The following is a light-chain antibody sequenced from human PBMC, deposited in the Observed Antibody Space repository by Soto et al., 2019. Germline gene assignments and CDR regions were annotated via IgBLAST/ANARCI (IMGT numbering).Light chain of an antibody. CDR1: SSDVRDYNY. CDR3: SSYAGSNNFV. Sequence: QSALTQPPSASGSPGQSVTISCTGTSSDVRDYNYVSWYQQHPGKAPKLMIYEVSKRPSGVPDRCSGSNSGNTASLTVSGLQAEDEADYYCSSYAGSNNFVFGGGTKLTVL. CDR2: EVS. J-gene: IGLJ2*01. V-gene: IGLV2-8*01.